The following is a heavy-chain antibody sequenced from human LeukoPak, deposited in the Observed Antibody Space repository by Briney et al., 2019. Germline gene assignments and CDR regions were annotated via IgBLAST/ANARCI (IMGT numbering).Heavy chain of an antibody. D-gene: IGHD3-22*01. CDR3: VIFRSYYDNNGRNH. CDR2: INGDGIHT. Sequence: GGSLRLSCAVSGLTINKYWMHWVRQAPGKGLVWVSVINGDGIHTTYADSVKGRFTISRDNAKNTMYLQMNSLKVEDTAVYYCVIFRSYYDNNGRNHWGQGTLVTVST. V-gene: IGHV3-74*01. CDR1: GLTINKYW. J-gene: IGHJ5*02.